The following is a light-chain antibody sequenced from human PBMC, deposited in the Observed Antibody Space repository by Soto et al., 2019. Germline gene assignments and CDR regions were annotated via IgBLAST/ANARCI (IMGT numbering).Light chain of an antibody. J-gene: IGLJ1*01. CDR2: EVR. V-gene: IGLV2-14*01. Sequence: QSALTQPASVSGSPGQSITISCTGTSGDVGGHDYVSWYQQHPGKAPKLIIYEVRNRPSGVSNRFSGSKSGNTASLTISGLQAEDEADYYCSSYSSTTLVFGTGTKVTVL. CDR1: SGDVGGHDY. CDR3: SSYSSTTLV.